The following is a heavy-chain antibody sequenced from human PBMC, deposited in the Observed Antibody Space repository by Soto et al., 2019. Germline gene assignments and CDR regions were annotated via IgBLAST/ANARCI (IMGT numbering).Heavy chain of an antibody. J-gene: IGHJ4*02. CDR1: GGSINSYW. Sequence: SETLSLTCTVSGGSINSYWWSWIRQPAGKGLEWIGRVYSSGTTDYNPSLNSRATMSVETSKNQFSLKLSSLTAADTSVYYCARDIASYAYGEGYWGQGIQVTVSS. CDR3: ARDIASYAYGEGY. CDR2: VYSSGTT. V-gene: IGHV4-4*07. D-gene: IGHD2-21*01.